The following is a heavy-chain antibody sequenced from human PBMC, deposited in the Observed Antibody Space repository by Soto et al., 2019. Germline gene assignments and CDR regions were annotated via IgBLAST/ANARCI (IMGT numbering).Heavy chain of an antibody. CDR2: IIPTFGTA. CDR1: GGTFSSYA. J-gene: IGHJ4*02. CDR3: ARSLEADSSGYYGPTERSSPFY. D-gene: IGHD3-22*01. Sequence: SVKVSCKASGGTFSSYAISWVRQAPGQGLEWMGGIIPTFGTANYAQKFQGRVTITADKSTSTAYMELSSLRVEDTALYYCARSLEADSSGYYGPTERSSPFYWGPGTLVTVSS. V-gene: IGHV1-69*06.